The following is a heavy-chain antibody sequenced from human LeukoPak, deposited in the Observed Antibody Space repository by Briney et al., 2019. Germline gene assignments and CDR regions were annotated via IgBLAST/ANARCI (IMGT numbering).Heavy chain of an antibody. CDR1: GYTFTGYY. D-gene: IGHD1-26*01. CDR2: INPNSGGT. J-gene: IGHJ5*02. V-gene: IGHV1-2*02. CDR3: ASEPVGAPTSGWFDP. Sequence: ASVKVSCKASGYTFTGYYMHWVRQAPGQGLEWMGWINPNSGGTNYAQKFQGRVTMTRDTSISTAYMELSRLRSDDTAVYYCASEPVGAPTSGWFDPWTQGTLVTVSS.